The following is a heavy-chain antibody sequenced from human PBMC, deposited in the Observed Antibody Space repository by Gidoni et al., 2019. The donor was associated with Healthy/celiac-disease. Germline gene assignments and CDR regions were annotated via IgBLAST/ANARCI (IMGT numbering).Heavy chain of an antibody. J-gene: IGHJ6*02. CDR3: ARSKQVVGATGYISYYYYGMDV. D-gene: IGHD1-26*01. CDR1: GGTFSSYA. V-gene: IGHV1-69*06. Sequence: QVQLVQSGAEVKNPGSSVTVSCKASGGTFSSYAIRWVRQAPGQGLEWMGGLIPIFGTANYAQKFQGRVTITADKSTSTAYMELSSLRSEDTAVYYCARSKQVVGATGYISYYYYGMDVWGQGTTVTVSS. CDR2: LIPIFGTA.